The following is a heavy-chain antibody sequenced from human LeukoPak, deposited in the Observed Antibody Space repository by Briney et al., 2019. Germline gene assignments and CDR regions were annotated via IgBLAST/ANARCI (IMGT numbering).Heavy chain of an antibody. CDR3: ARGATAYCGGDCSLFDP. V-gene: IGHV1-8*02. D-gene: IGHD2-21*02. J-gene: IGHJ5*02. CDR2: MNPNSGNT. Sequence: ASVKVSCKASGYTFTSYGINWVRQATGQGLEWMGWMNPNSGNTGYAQKFQGRVTMTRNTSISTAYMELSSLRSEDTAVYYCARGATAYCGGDCSLFDPWGQGTLVTVSS. CDR1: GYTFTSYG.